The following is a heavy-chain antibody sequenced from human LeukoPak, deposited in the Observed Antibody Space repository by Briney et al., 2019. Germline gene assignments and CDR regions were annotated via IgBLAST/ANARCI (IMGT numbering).Heavy chain of an antibody. CDR1: GFTFSSYA. V-gene: IGHV3-30-3*01. J-gene: IGHJ3*02. CDR3: AREMPIVVVPAAMSNAFDI. Sequence: QPGRSLRLSCAASGFTFSSYAMHWVRQAPGKGLEWVAVISYDGSNKCYADSVKGRFTISRDNSKNTLYLQMNSLRAEDMAVYYCAREMPIVVVPAAMSNAFDIWGQGTMVTVSS. CDR2: ISYDGSNK. D-gene: IGHD2-2*01.